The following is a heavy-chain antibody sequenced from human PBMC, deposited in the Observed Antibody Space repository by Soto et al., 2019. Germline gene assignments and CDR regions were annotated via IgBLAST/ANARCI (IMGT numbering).Heavy chain of an antibody. J-gene: IGHJ5*02. V-gene: IGHV4-39*01. D-gene: IGHD3-16*01. CDR2: IYYSGST. CDR1: GGSISSSSYY. CDR3: ASGGWFGGWFDP. Sequence: QLQLQESGPGLVKPSETLSLTCTVSGGSISSSSYYWGWIRQPPGKGLEWIGSIYYSGSTYYNPSLKSRVTISVDTSKNQFSLKLSSVTAADTAVYYCASGGWFGGWFDPWGQGTLVTVSS.